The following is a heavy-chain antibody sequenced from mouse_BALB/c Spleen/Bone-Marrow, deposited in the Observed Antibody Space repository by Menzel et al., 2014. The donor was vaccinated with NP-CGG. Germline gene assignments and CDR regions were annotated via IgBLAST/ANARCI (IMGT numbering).Heavy chain of an antibody. Sequence: QVQLQQSGTELMKPGASMKISRKATGYTFSSYWIEWVKQRPGHGLEWIGRIDPYDSEAHYNQKFKDKAILTVDKSSSTAYMQLISLTSEDSAVYYCARSGSNFGRFFDVWGAGTTVTVSS. CDR1: GYTFSSYW. CDR3: ARSGSNFGRFFDV. D-gene: IGHD2-5*01. CDR2: IDPYDSEA. V-gene: IGHV1S126*01. J-gene: IGHJ1*01.